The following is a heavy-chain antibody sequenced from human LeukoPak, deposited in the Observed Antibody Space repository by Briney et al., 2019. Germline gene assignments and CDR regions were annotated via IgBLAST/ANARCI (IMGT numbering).Heavy chain of an antibody. V-gene: IGHV3-11*03. CDR1: RIPPSDFY. CDR3: AAGTAADY. CDR2: VSSSSSYT. D-gene: IGHD6-13*01. Sequence: GGSLRLSCVLPRIPPSDFYMNWIRQALGKGVEWISYVSSSSSYTDYAESVKGRFTNSRDNAKSALYLEMSDLRVEDTAVYYCAAGTAADYWGQGTLVIVSS. J-gene: IGHJ4*02.